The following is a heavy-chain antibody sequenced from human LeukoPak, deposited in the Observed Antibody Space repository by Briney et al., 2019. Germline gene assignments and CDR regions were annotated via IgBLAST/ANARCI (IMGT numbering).Heavy chain of an antibody. Sequence: GGSLRLSCAASGFTFSSYGMHWVRQAPGKGLEWVAVISYDGSNKYYADSVKGRFTISRDNSKNTLYLQMNSLRAEDTAVYYCVRSAIFGVVIGLGGMDVWGQGTTVTVSS. J-gene: IGHJ6*02. CDR1: GFTFSSYG. V-gene: IGHV3-30*03. D-gene: IGHD3-3*01. CDR2: ISYDGSNK. CDR3: VRSAIFGVVIGLGGMDV.